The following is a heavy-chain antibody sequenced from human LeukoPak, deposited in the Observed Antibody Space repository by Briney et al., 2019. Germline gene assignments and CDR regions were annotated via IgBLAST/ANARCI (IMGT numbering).Heavy chain of an antibody. V-gene: IGHV3-7*01. J-gene: IGHJ4*02. CDR1: GFTFSSYW. CDR2: IKQDGSEK. Sequence: PGGSLRLSCAASGFTFSSYWMSWVLQAPGKGLAWVANIKQDGSEKYYVDSVKGRFTISRDNAKNSLYLQMNSLRAEDTAVYYCASPSGYSYVSSFDYWGQGTLVTVSS. CDR3: ASPSGYSYVSSFDY. D-gene: IGHD5-18*01.